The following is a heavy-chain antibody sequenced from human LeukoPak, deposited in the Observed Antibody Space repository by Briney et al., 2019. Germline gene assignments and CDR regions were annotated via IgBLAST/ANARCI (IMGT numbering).Heavy chain of an antibody. CDR1: GGTFSSYA. CDR2: IIPIFGTA. D-gene: IGHD2-15*01. V-gene: IGHV1-69*06. Sequence: GASVKVSCKASGGTFSSYAISWVRQAPGQGLEWMGGIIPIFGTANYAQKFQGRVTITADKSTSTAYMELSSLRSEDTAVYYCARARYCSGGSCHINLYYYYYMDVWGKGTTVTVSS. J-gene: IGHJ6*03. CDR3: ARARYCSGGSCHINLYYYYYMDV.